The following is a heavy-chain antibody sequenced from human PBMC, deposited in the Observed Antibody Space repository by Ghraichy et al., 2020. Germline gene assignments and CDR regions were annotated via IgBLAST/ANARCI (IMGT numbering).Heavy chain of an antibody. CDR3: ARDGGFPLGAFDV. V-gene: IGHV4-59*01. Sequence: LSLTCTVSGVSITSYDWSWIRQLPGRGLEWIGHILHSGSTNYNPSLRSRVTISMDTSKNQFSLKLSSVTAADTAVYYCARDGGFPLGAFDVWGQGTVVTVSS. D-gene: IGHD4-23*01. CDR1: GVSITSYD. CDR2: ILHSGST. J-gene: IGHJ3*01.